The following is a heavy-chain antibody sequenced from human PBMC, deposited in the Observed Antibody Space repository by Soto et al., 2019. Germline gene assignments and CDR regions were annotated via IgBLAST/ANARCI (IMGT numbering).Heavy chain of an antibody. CDR2: IYHSGST. CDR1: GGSISSGGYS. J-gene: IGHJ4*02. CDR3: ARETQWSAAARNVFDY. Sequence: QLQLQESGSGLVKPSQTLSLTCAVSGGSISSGGYSWSWIRQPPGKGLEWIGYIYHSGSTYYNPSLKSRVTISVDRSKNQFSLKLSSVTAAGTAVYYCARETQWSAAARNVFDYWGQGTLVTVSS. D-gene: IGHD6-13*01. V-gene: IGHV4-30-2*01.